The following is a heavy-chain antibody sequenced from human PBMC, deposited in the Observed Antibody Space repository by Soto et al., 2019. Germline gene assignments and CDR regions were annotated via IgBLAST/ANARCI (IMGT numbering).Heavy chain of an antibody. CDR3: AKVGGSNYRYYSGMDV. Sequence: QVQLVESGGGVVQPGRSLRLSCAASGFTFSSYGMHWVRQAPGKGLEWVAVISYDGSNKYHADSVKGRFTISRDNSKNTLYLQMNSLRAEDTAVYYCAKVGGSNYRYYSGMDVWGQGTTVTVSS. CDR1: GFTFSSYG. V-gene: IGHV3-30*18. D-gene: IGHD1-26*01. CDR2: ISYDGSNK. J-gene: IGHJ6*02.